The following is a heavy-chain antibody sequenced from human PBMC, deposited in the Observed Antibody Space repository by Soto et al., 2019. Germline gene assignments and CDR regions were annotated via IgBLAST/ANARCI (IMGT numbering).Heavy chain of an antibody. CDR1: GFTFSSYS. CDR3: ARDVEYSGYDSNFDY. V-gene: IGHV3-21*01. Sequence: GGSLRLSCAASGFTFSSYSMNWVRQAPGKGLEWVSSISSSSSYIYYADSVKGRFTISRDNAKNSLYLQMNSLRAEDTAVYYCARDVEYSGYDSNFDYWGQGTLVTVSS. CDR2: ISSSSSYI. D-gene: IGHD5-12*01. J-gene: IGHJ4*02.